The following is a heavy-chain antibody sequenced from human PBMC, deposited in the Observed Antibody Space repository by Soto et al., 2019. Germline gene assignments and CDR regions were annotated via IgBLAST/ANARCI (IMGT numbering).Heavy chain of an antibody. V-gene: IGHV3-23*01. CDR3: AKTALHCSSTSCRVYYFDY. CDR2: ISGSGGST. D-gene: IGHD2-2*01. Sequence: PGGSLRLSCAASGFTFSSYAMSWVRQAPGKGLEWVSAISGSGGSTYYADSVKGRFTISRDNSKNTLYLQMNSLRAEDTAVYYCAKTALHCSSTSCRVYYFDYRGQGTLVTVSS. CDR1: GFTFSSYA. J-gene: IGHJ4*02.